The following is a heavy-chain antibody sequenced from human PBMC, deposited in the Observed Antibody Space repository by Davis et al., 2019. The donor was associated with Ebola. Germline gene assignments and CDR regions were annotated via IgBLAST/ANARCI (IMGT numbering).Heavy chain of an antibody. CDR2: IYPGDSDT. D-gene: IGHD3-3*02. V-gene: IGHV5-51*01. CDR3: ARRGGWSGAFLDY. J-gene: IGHJ4*02. Sequence: GESLKISCKGSGYTFTTYWIGWVRQMPGKGLEWMGIIYPGDSDTRYSPSFQGHVTISADKSISTAYLQWSSLKASDTAMYYCARRGGWSGAFLDYWGQGTLVTVSS. CDR1: GYTFTTYW.